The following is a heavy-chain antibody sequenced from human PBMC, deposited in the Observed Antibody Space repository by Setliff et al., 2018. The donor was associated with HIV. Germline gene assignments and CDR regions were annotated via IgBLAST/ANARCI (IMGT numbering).Heavy chain of an antibody. J-gene: IGHJ4*02. CDR3: ARHSPSDY. Sequence: PSETLSLTCTVSGGSISSYYWSWIRQPPGKGLEWLGHIYSSGSTSYNPSLKSRVTISVDTSKNQFSLKLSSVTAADTAVYYCARHSPSDYWGQGTLVTVSS. CDR1: GGSISSYY. V-gene: IGHV4-59*08. CDR2: IYSSGST.